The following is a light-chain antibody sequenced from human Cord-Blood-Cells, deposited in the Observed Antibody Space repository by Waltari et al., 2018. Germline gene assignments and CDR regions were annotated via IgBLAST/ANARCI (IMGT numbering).Light chain of an antibody. V-gene: IGLV2-23*03. Sequence: QSALTQPASVSGSPGQSITISCTGTSSDVGSYNLVSWYQQHPGKAPKLMIYEGSKRPSGVSHRFSGSKSGNTASLTISGLQAEYEADYYCCSYAGSSTFVFGGGTKLTVL. CDR2: EGS. CDR1: SSDVGSYNL. CDR3: CSYAGSSTFV. J-gene: IGLJ2*01.